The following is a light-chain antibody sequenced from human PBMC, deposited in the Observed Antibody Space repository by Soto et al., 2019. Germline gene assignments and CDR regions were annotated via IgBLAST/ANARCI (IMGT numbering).Light chain of an antibody. CDR1: QSITRW. J-gene: IGKJ1*01. CDR2: DST. CDR3: QQYNSYFWT. V-gene: IGKV1-5*01. Sequence: DIKRTQTPSTLSASVGDRVTIACRASQSITRWLAWHQQKPGKAPQLLIYDSTSLENGVPSRFSGSGSGTEFTLTISSLQPDDFAIYYCQQYNSYFWTFGQGTKVDIK.